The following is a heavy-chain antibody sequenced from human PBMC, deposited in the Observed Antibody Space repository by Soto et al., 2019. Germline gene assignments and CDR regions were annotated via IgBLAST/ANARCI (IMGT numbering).Heavy chain of an antibody. CDR3: ARDGGRSGYSSSWIDY. CDR1: GFTFSSYS. CDR2: ISSSSSYI. Sequence: GGSLRLSCAASGFTFSSYSMNWVRQAPGKGLEWVSSISSSSSYIYYADSVKGRFTISRDNAKNSLYLQMNSLRAEDTAVYYCARDGGRSGYSSSWIDYWGQGTLVTVSS. D-gene: IGHD6-13*01. V-gene: IGHV3-21*01. J-gene: IGHJ4*02.